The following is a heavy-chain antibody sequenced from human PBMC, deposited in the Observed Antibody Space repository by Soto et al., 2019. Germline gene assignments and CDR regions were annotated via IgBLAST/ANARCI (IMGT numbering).Heavy chain of an antibody. V-gene: IGHV3-23*01. J-gene: IGHJ5*02. Sequence: PGGSLRLSCAASGFTFSSYAMSWVRQAPGKGLEWVSAISGSGGSTYYADSVKGRFTISRDNSKNTLYLQMNSLRAEDTAVYYCAKDVLGVVIRDNWFDPWGQGTLVTVSS. CDR3: AKDVLGVVIRDNWFDP. D-gene: IGHD3-3*01. CDR1: GFTFSSYA. CDR2: ISGSGGST.